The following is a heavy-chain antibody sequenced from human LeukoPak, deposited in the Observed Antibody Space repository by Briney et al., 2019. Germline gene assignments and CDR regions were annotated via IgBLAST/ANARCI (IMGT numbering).Heavy chain of an antibody. V-gene: IGHV4-34*01. CDR3: ARRVDYYYYMDV. D-gene: IGHD5-12*01. J-gene: IGHJ6*03. Sequence: SETLSLTCAVYGGSFSGYYWSWIRQPPGKGLEWIGEINHSGSTNYNPSLKSRVTISVDTSKNQFSLKLSSVTAADTAVYYCARRVDYYYYMDVWGAGTPVTVSS. CDR1: GGSFSGYY. CDR2: INHSGST.